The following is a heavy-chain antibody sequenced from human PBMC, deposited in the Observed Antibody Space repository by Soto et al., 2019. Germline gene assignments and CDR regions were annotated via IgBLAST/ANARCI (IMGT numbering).Heavy chain of an antibody. CDR2: IYYSGST. Sequence: QLQLQESGPGLVKPSETLSLTCTVSGGSISSSSYYWGWIRQPPGKGLEWIGSIYYSGSTYYNPSLKRRVTVSVDTSKNHFSLGRSSVAAADTAVYYWARRGLLIVRAFDIWGQGTLVTVSS. CDR3: ARRGLLIVRAFDI. J-gene: IGHJ3*02. D-gene: IGHD3-22*01. V-gene: IGHV4-39*02. CDR1: GGSISSSSYY.